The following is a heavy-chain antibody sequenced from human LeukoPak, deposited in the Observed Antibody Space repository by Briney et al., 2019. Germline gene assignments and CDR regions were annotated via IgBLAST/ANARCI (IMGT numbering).Heavy chain of an antibody. J-gene: IGHJ4*02. CDR1: GFTFGDYA. D-gene: IGHD1-1*01. Sequence: PGGFLRLSCSASGFTFGDYAMTWVRQAPGKGLEWLGMIRTKAHGGTTEYAASVKGRFTFSRDDSKSIAYLQMNSLKTEDTAVYYCTRGDWNDDNWGQGTLVTVSS. CDR2: IRTKAHGGTT. V-gene: IGHV3-49*04. CDR3: TRGDWNDDN.